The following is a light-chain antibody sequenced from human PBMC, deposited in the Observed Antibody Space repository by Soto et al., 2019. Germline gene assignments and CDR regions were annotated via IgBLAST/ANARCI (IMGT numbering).Light chain of an antibody. V-gene: IGKV1-13*02. CDR2: DAS. Sequence: AIQLTQSPSSLSASVGDRVTITCRASQGISSALAWYQQKPGQAPKLLIYDASSLESGVPSRFSGSGSGSDFTLTISSLQPEDFATYYCQQFNSYPAFGQGTRLEIQ. CDR1: QGISSA. J-gene: IGKJ5*01. CDR3: QQFNSYPA.